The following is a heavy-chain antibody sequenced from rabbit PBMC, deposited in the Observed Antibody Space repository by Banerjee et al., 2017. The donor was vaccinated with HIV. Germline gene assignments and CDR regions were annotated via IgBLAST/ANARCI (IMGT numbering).Heavy chain of an antibody. CDR1: GFSFSSSYY. CDR2: IDAGSSGST. CDR3: ARDLAGAIGWNFNL. V-gene: IGHV1S40*01. J-gene: IGHJ4*01. Sequence: QSLEESGGDLVKPGASLTLTCTASGFSFSSSYYMCWVRQAPGKGLEWIACIDAGSSGSTYYANWVNGRFTISSHNAQNTLYLQLNSLTAADTATYFCARDLAGAIGWNFNLWGPGTLVTVS. D-gene: IGHD4-1*01.